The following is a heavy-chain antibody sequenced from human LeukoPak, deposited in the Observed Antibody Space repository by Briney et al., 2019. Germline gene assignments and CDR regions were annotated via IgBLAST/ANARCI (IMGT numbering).Heavy chain of an antibody. D-gene: IGHD2-2*01. CDR3: ASASPAGDY. CDR2: IKQDGSEK. Sequence: PGGSLRLSCAASGFTFSRFWMSWVRQAPGKGLEWVASIKQDGSEKYYVDSVKGRFTISRDNAKNSLHLQMSSLRAEDTAIYYCASASPAGDYWGQGTQVTVSS. V-gene: IGHV3-7*01. CDR1: GFTFSRFW. J-gene: IGHJ4*02.